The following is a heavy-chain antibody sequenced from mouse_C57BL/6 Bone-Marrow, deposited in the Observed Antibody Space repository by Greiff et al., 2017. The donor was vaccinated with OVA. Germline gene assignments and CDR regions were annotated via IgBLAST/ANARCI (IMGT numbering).Heavy chain of an antibody. D-gene: IGHD1-1*01. CDR1: GFNIKDYY. CDR3: TLITTVVATPYWYFDV. Sequence: VQLQQSGAELVRPGASVTLSCTASGFNIKDYYMHWVKQRPEQGLEWIGRLDPEDGDTAYAPKFQGKATMTADTSSNTAYLQLSSLTSEDTAVYYGTLITTVVATPYWYFDVWGTGTTVTVSS. J-gene: IGHJ1*03. CDR2: LDPEDGDT. V-gene: IGHV14-1*01.